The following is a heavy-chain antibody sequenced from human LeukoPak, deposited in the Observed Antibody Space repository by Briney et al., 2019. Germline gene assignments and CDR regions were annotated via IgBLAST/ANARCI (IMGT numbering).Heavy chain of an antibody. CDR1: GFTFSSYA. D-gene: IGHD4-17*01. CDR3: AKHGEAYGDSRTDY. Sequence: GGSLRLSCAASGFTFSSYAMSWVRQAPGKGLEGVSSINNGGGRRYYADSVKGRFAISRDNSKNTLYIQMNSLRAEDTAIYYCAKHGEAYGDSRTDYWGQGTLVTVPS. V-gene: IGHV3-23*01. J-gene: IGHJ4*02. CDR2: INNGGGRR.